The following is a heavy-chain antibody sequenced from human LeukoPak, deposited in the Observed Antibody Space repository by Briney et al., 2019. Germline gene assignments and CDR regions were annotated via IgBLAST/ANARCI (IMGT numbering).Heavy chain of an antibody. J-gene: IGHJ4*02. Sequence: MSSETLSLTCTVSGGSISSYYWSWVRQPPGKGLEWIGYIYYSGSTNYNPSLKSRVTISVDTSKNQFSLKLSSVTAADTAVYYCARDGKGYFDYWGQGTLVTVSS. CDR2: IYYSGST. CDR3: ARDGKGYFDY. V-gene: IGHV4-59*01. CDR1: GGSISSYY. D-gene: IGHD1-1*01.